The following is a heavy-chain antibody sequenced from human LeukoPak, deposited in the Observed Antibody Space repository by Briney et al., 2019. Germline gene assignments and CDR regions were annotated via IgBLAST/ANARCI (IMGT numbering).Heavy chain of an antibody. CDR2: ISGSGGST. D-gene: IGHD4-17*01. CDR1: GFTFSSNA. V-gene: IGHV3-23*01. Sequence: GGSLRLSCAASGFTFSSNAMSWVRQAPGKGLEWVSAISGSGGSTYYADSVKGRFTISRDNSKNTLYLQMNSLRAEDTAVYYCAKDRVYGDRRGENYFDYWGQGTLVTVSS. J-gene: IGHJ4*02. CDR3: AKDRVYGDRRGENYFDY.